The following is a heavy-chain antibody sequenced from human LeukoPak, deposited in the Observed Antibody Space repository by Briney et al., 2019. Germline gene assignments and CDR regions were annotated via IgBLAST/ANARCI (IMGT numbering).Heavy chain of an antibody. D-gene: IGHD6-19*01. CDR1: GGTFSSYA. Sequence: SVKVSCKASGGTFSSYAFSWVRQAPGQELEWMGGIIPIFGTANYAQKFQGRVTITTDESTSTAYMELSSLRSEDTAVYYCARLPYSSGWYEGYWGQGTLVTVSS. V-gene: IGHV1-69*05. CDR3: ARLPYSSGWYEGY. CDR2: IIPIFGTA. J-gene: IGHJ4*02.